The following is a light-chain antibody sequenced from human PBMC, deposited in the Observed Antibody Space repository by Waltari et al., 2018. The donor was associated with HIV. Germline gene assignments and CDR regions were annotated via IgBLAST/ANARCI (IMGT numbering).Light chain of an antibody. Sequence: QSVLTQPPSVSGAPGQRVTISCTGSKSNIGAGYNVHWYQQRPGTAPKLLIYGDTNRPSGVPDRFSGAKSGTSASLAITGLQAEDEADYYCQSYDSSLSTYVFGTGTKVTVL. V-gene: IGLV1-40*01. CDR1: KSNIGAGYN. J-gene: IGLJ1*01. CDR3: QSYDSSLSTYV. CDR2: GDT.